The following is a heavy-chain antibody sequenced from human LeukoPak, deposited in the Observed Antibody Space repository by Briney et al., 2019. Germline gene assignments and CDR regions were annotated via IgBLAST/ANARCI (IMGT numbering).Heavy chain of an antibody. CDR3: ARVQSGWYFDY. CDR2: ISVSGGST. CDR1: GFTFGNYA. V-gene: IGHV3-23*01. J-gene: IGHJ4*02. Sequence: GGSLRLSCAASGFTFGNYAMNWVRQAPGKGREWVSLISVSGGSTYYADSVKGRFTISRDNSKNTLLLQMNSLRAEDSAVYYCARVQSGWYFDYWGQGTLVTVSS. D-gene: IGHD6-19*01.